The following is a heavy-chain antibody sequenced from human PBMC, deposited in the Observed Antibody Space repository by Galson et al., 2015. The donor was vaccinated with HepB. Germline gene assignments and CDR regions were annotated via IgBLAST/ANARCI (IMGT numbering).Heavy chain of an antibody. D-gene: IGHD2-2*01. V-gene: IGHV3-73*01. CDR2: IRSKANSYAA. J-gene: IGHJ4*02. Sequence: SLRLSSAASGFTFSGSAMHWVRQASGKGLEWVGRIRSKANSYAAAYAASVKGRFTISRDDSKNTAYLQMNSLKTEDTAVYYCTTLLLFRGPNVPAASGDYWGQGTLVTVSS. CDR1: GFTFSGSA. CDR3: TTLLLFRGPNVPAASGDY.